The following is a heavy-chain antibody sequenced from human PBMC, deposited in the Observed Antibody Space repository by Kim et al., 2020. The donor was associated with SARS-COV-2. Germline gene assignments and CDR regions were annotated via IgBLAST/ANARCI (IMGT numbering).Heavy chain of an antibody. Sequence: SETLSLTCTVSGGSISSSSYYWGWIRQPPGKGLEWIGSIYYSGSTYYNPSLKSRVTISVDTSKNQFSLKLSSVTAADTAVYYCARHAHERPIAAAGTPSDAFDIWGQGTMVTVSS. CDR3: ARHAHERPIAAAGTPSDAFDI. D-gene: IGHD6-13*01. CDR2: IYYSGST. CDR1: GGSISSSSYY. V-gene: IGHV4-39*01. J-gene: IGHJ3*02.